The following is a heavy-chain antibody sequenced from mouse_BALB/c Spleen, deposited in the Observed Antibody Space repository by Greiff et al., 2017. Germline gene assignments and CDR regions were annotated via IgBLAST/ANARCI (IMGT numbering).Heavy chain of an antibody. CDR3: ARYGYDGHFAY. D-gene: IGHD2-2*01. Sequence: VQRVESGPGLVAPSQSLSITCTVSGFSLTSYGVHWVRQPPGKGLEWLGVIWAGGSTNYNSALMSRLSISKDNSKSQVFLKMNSLQTDDTAMYYCARYGYDGHFAYWGQGTLVTVSA. V-gene: IGHV2-9*02. CDR2: IWAGGST. J-gene: IGHJ3*01. CDR1: GFSLTSYG.